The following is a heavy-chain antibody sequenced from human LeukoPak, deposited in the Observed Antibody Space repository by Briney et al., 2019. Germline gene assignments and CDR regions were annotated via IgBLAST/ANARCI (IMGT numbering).Heavy chain of an antibody. CDR2: IYYSGST. D-gene: IGHD1-1*01. J-gene: IGHJ5*02. CDR3: ASDRNNWNDGGFDP. V-gene: IGHV4-39*01. CDR1: GGSISSRSYY. Sequence: PSETLSLTCTVSGGSISSRSYYWGWIRQPPGKGLEWIGSIYYSGSTYYNPSLKSRVTISVDTSKNQFSLKLSSVTAADTAVYYCASDRNNWNDGGFDPWGQGTLVPVSS.